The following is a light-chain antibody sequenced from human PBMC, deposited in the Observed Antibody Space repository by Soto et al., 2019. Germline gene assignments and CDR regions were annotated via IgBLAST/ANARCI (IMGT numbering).Light chain of an antibody. CDR2: DAS. CDR3: QQRSNWPPIT. V-gene: IGKV3-11*01. CDR1: QSVKTF. J-gene: IGKJ5*01. Sequence: EIVLTQSPGTLSLSPGERATLSCRASQSVKTFLVWSQQRPGQAPRLLIHDASHRAAGIPARFSGSGFGTDFTLTISSLEPEDAAVYYCQQRSNWPPITFGQGTRLEIK.